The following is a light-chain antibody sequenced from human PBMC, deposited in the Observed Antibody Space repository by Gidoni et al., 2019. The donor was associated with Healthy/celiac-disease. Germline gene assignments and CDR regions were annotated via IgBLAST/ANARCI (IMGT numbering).Light chain of an antibody. J-gene: IGKJ2*01. CDR3: QHGYSTPYT. Sequence: DIQMTQSPSSLSASVGDSVTITCGASQSISSYLNWYQQKPGKAPKLLIDAASSLPSGFPSWFSGSGSGTDFPLIISRLQPEDAVSYYCQHGYSTPYTFGQGTKLEIK. CDR1: QSISSY. CDR2: AAS. V-gene: IGKV1-39*01.